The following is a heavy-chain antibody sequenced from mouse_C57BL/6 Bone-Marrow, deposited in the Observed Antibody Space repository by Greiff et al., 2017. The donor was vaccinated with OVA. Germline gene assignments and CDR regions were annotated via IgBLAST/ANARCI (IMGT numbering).Heavy chain of an antibody. Sequence: EVQLQQSGTVLARPGASVKMSCKTSGYTFTSYWMHWVKQRPGQGLEWIGAIYPGNSDTSYNQKFKGKAKLTAVTSASTAYMELSSLTNEDSAVYYCTRSDGYYEVSAMDNWGQGTSVTVSS. CDR2: IYPGNSDT. V-gene: IGHV1-5*01. D-gene: IGHD2-3*01. J-gene: IGHJ4*01. CDR1: GYTFTSYW. CDR3: TRSDGYYEVSAMDN.